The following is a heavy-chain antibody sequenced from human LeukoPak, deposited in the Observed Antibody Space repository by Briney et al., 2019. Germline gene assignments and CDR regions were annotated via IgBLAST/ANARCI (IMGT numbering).Heavy chain of an antibody. CDR3: ARHLYASGWVSYFDY. J-gene: IGHJ4*02. CDR2: ISYSGYT. D-gene: IGHD6-19*01. Sequence: PSDTLSLTCNVSGGSISSSSWYWGWVRQPPGKGLEWIADISYSGYTYQNPSLKSRVTISVDTSKNQFSMKLSSVTAADTAVYYCARHLYASGWVSYFDYWGQGTLVTVSS. V-gene: IGHV4-39*01. CDR1: GGSISSSSWY.